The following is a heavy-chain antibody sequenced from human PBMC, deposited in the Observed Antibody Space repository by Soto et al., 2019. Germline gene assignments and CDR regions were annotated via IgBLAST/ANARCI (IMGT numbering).Heavy chain of an antibody. D-gene: IGHD3-10*01. J-gene: IGHJ6*02. CDR1: GFSLGASGMC. CDR2: IDWDGDT. V-gene: IGHV2-70*13. Sequence: SGPTLVNPTQTLTLTCTLSGFSLGASGMCVTWIRQPPGKALEWLALIDWDGDTYYNTSLRTRLTISTGTSRDQVVLTMTNMDPVDTATYFCVRTAGRITSRHTYYGMDVWGQGTTVTVSS. CDR3: VRTAGRITSRHTYYGMDV.